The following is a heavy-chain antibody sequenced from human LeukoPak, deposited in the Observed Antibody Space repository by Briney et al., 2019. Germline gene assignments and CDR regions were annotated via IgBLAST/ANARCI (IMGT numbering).Heavy chain of an antibody. CDR1: GFTFDDYA. CDR2: INWNSGSL. Sequence: PGRSLRLSCAASGFTFDDYAMHWVRQAPGKGLQWGSSINWNSGSLDYADSVKGRFTVSRDNAKNTLYLQMTSLRVDDTALYYCAKGHSSGYYWGGMDVWGQGTTVTVSS. J-gene: IGHJ6*02. CDR3: AKGHSSGYYWGGMDV. V-gene: IGHV3-9*01. D-gene: IGHD3-22*01.